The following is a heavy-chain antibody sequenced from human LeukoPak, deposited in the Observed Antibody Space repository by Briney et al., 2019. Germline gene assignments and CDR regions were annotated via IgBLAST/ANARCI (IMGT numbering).Heavy chain of an antibody. D-gene: IGHD3-10*01. V-gene: IGHV4-59*01. CDR3: ARGEYYFDY. CDR1: GGSISSYY. Sequence: KPSGTLSLTCTVSGGSISSYYWSWIRQPPGKGLEWIGYIYYSGSTNYNPSLKSRVTISVDTSKNQFSLKLSSVTAADTAVYYCARGEYYFDYWGQGTLVTVSS. J-gene: IGHJ4*02. CDR2: IYYSGST.